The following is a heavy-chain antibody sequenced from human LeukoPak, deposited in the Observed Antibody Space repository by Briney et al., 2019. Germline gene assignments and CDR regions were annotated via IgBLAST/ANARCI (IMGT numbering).Heavy chain of an antibody. J-gene: IGHJ4*02. Sequence: QSGGSLKLSCGASGFTFSNYIMSWVRQGPGRGLEWISGIRGTTSKTYYADSVKGRFSISRDNSKNTLYLQMDRLRAEDTAVYYCAKGGGETTVEVSAAGVFQYWGRGTLVTVSS. D-gene: IGHD4-11*01. V-gene: IGHV3-23*01. CDR1: GFTFSNYI. CDR3: AKGGGETTVEVSAAGVFQY. CDR2: IRGTTSKT.